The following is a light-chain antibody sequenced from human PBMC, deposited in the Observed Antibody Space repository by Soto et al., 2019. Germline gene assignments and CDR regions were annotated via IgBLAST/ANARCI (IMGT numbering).Light chain of an antibody. J-gene: IGLJ1*01. CDR2: DVS. Sequence: QSALTQPRSASGSPGQSISISCTGNSSDVGGYNYVSWYQQHPAKAPKLIIFDVSKPPSGVPNRFSGSKSGNTASLTISGLRAEDEADYYCCSYVGRNTYVFGTGTKLTVL. CDR3: CSYVGRNTYV. V-gene: IGLV2-11*01. CDR1: SSDVGGYNY.